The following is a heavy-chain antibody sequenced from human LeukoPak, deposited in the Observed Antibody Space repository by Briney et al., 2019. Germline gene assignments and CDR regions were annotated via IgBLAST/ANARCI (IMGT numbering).Heavy chain of an antibody. Sequence: PSETLSLTCSVSGGSMSSYDWIWIRQPPGKGLEWIGYIYYSGGTSYNPSLKSRVTISVDTSKNQFSLKLSSVTAADTALYYCARHSGSGYYDYWGQGTLVTVSS. CDR2: IYYSGGT. CDR1: GGSMSSYD. J-gene: IGHJ4*02. CDR3: ARHSGSGYYDY. V-gene: IGHV4-59*08. D-gene: IGHD2-15*01.